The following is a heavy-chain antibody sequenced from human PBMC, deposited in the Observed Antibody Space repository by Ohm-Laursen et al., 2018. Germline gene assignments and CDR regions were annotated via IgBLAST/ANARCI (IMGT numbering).Heavy chain of an antibody. V-gene: IGHV1-46*01. J-gene: IGHJ4*02. CDR1: GYTFTSYD. CDR3: ARDLGVFDY. D-gene: IGHD1-26*01. CDR2: INPSGGST. Sequence: GSSVKVSCKASGYTFTSYDINWVRQATGQGLEWMGIINPSGGSTSYAQKFQGRVTMTRDTSTSTVYMELSSLRSEDTAMYYCARDLGVFDYWGQGTLVTVSS.